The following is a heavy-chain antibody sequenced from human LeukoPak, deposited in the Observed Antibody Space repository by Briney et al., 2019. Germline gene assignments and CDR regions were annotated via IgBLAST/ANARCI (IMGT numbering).Heavy chain of an antibody. D-gene: IGHD3-22*01. Sequence: SQTLSLTCAISGDSVSRNSAAWNWIRQSPSRGLEWLGRTYYRSKWYNDYAVSVKGRITINPDTSKNQFSLQLNSVTPEDTAVYYCAREDYDSSAFSFDSWGQGTLVTVSS. J-gene: IGHJ4*02. CDR1: GDSVSRNSAA. CDR3: AREDYDSSAFSFDS. V-gene: IGHV6-1*01. CDR2: TYYRSKWYN.